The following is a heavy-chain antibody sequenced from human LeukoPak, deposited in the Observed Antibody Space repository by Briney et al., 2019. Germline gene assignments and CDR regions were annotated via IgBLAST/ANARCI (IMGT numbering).Heavy chain of an antibody. CDR2: ISGSGGST. CDR3: AKGSGYCSSTSCPEAGQLALDY. D-gene: IGHD2-2*01. Sequence: GGSLRLSCAASGFTFSTYAMSWVRQAPGKGLEWVSSISGSGGSTYYADSVKGRVTISRDNSKNMLFLQMNSLRAEDTALYYCAKGSGYCSSTSCPEAGQLALDYWGQGILVTVSS. CDR1: GFTFSTYA. V-gene: IGHV3-23*01. J-gene: IGHJ4*02.